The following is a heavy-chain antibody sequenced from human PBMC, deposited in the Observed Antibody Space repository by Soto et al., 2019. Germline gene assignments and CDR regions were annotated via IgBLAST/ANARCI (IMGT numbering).Heavy chain of an antibody. D-gene: IGHD3-10*01. CDR2: INAGNGNT. J-gene: IGHJ5*02. CDR1: GYTFTSYA. CDR3: ARVGVLWFGELSGFDP. V-gene: IGHV1-3*01. Sequence: QVQLVQSGAEVKKPGASVKVSCKASGYTFTSYAMHWVRQAPGQRLEWMGWINAGNGNTKYSQKFQGRVTITRDTSASTAYMELSSLRSEDTAVYYCARVGVLWFGELSGFDPWGQGTLVTVSS.